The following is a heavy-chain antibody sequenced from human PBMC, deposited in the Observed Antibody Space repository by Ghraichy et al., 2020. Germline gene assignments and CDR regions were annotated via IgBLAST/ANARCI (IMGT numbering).Heavy chain of an antibody. CDR1: RFTFSSYA. V-gene: IGHV3-23*01. D-gene: IGHD2-15*01. CDR3: AKESVLPSTPFDY. Sequence: GGSLRLSCAASRFTFSSYAMSWVRQAPGRGLEWVSTISNSGGSTYYADSVKGRFTISRDNSKNTLHLQMNSLRAEDTAVYYCAKESVLPSTPFDYWGQGTLVTVSS. J-gene: IGHJ4*02. CDR2: ISNSGGST.